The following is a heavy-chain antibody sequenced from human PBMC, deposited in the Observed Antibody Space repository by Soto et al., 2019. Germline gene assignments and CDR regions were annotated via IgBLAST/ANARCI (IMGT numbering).Heavy chain of an antibody. CDR3: ARRLVSPFRAPPRGMDV. CDR2: VNYSGRS. J-gene: IGHJ6*02. V-gene: IGHV4-39*07. CDR1: GGSVTNSSYY. D-gene: IGHD1-26*01. Sequence: PSETLSLTCTVSGGSVTNSSYYWGWIRQSPGKGLEWIGGVNYSGRSNSKPSVKSRVTISVDTSKNQFSLKLSSVTAADTAVYYCARRLVSPFRAPPRGMDVWGQGTTVTVSS.